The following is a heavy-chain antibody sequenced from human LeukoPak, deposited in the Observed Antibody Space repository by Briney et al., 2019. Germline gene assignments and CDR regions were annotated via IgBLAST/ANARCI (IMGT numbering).Heavy chain of an antibody. CDR2: IYYSEST. D-gene: IGHD5-18*01. Sequence: PSQTLSLTCTVSGGSISSGGYYWTWIRQHPGKGLEWIGYIYYSESTYYNPSLKSRVTISVDTSKNQFSLKLSSVTAADTAVYYCARRGYSYGYGGFGGVNWFDPWGQGTLVTVSS. CDR1: GGSISSGGYY. J-gene: IGHJ5*02. CDR3: ARRGYSYGYGGFGGVNWFDP. V-gene: IGHV4-31*03.